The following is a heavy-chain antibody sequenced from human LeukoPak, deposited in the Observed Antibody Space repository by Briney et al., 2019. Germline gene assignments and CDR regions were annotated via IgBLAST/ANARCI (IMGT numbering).Heavy chain of an antibody. CDR3: ASPGPPYSSSRNI. J-gene: IGHJ3*02. D-gene: IGHD6-13*01. V-gene: IGHV3-7*03. Sequence: PGGSLRLSCAVSGFTFNKSWMSWVRQAPGKGPEWVANIKEDGTQKYYVDSVRGRFTISRDNAKNSLYLQMNSLRAEDTAVYYCASPGPPYSSSRNIWGQGTMVTVSS. CDR1: GFTFNKSW. CDR2: IKEDGTQK.